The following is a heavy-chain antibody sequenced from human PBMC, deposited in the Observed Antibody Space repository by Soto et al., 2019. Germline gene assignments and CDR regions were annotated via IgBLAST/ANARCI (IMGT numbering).Heavy chain of an antibody. J-gene: IGHJ4*02. D-gene: IGHD4-17*01. CDR1: GFTFSDYY. Sequence: QVQLVESGGGLVKPGGSLRLSCAASGFTFSDYYMSWIRQAPGKGLEWVSYISSSSSYTNYAHSVKGRVTISRDNAKNSLYLHMNSLRAEDTAVYYCARTNMTTVTTVEDYWGQGTLVTVSS. V-gene: IGHV3-11*06. CDR2: ISSSSSYT. CDR3: ARTNMTTVTTVEDY.